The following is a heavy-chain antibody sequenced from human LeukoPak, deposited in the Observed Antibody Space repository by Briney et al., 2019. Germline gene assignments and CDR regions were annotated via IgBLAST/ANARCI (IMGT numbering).Heavy chain of an antibody. D-gene: IGHD3-3*01. CDR3: ARGRSERFLEWLQKYYFDY. J-gene: IGHJ4*02. CDR1: GDSFSGYY. CDR2: INHSGST. V-gene: IGHV4-34*01. Sequence: SETLSLTCAVYGDSFSGYYWSWIRQPPGKGLEWIGEINHSGSTNYNPSLKSRVTISVDTSKNQFSLKLSSVTAADTAVYYCARGRSERFLEWLQKYYFDYWGQGTLVTVSS.